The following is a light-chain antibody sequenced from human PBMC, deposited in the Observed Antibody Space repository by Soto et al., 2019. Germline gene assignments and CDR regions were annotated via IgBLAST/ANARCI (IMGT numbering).Light chain of an antibody. CDR1: QSVSSSQ. CDR3: QQYDKAPHT. V-gene: IGKV3-20*01. J-gene: IGKJ2*01. Sequence: EIVLTQSPGTLSLSPGESATLSCRASQSVSSSQVAWYQQKPAQPPRLLIYGASSRATGIPDRFSSVGAEDDSTLTISRLEPEDFASYYCQQYDKAPHTFGQGTKLEIK. CDR2: GAS.